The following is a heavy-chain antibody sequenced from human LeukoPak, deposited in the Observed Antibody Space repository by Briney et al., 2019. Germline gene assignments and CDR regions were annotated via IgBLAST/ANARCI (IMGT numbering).Heavy chain of an antibody. D-gene: IGHD3/OR15-3a*01. Sequence: GGSLRLSCAASGFTFSTYAMSWVRQAPGNGLEWVSAVSGSAGSTYYADSVKGRFTISRDNSKNTLYLQMNSLRAEDTAVYYCARGTGNYYGYWGQGTLVTVSS. CDR3: ARGTGNYYGY. J-gene: IGHJ4*02. V-gene: IGHV3-23*01. CDR1: GFTFSTYA. CDR2: VSGSAGST.